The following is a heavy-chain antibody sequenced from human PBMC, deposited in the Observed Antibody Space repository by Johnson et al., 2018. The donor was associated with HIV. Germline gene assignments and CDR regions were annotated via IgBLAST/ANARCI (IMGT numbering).Heavy chain of an antibody. Sequence: QVQLVESGGGVVQPGRSLRLSCAATGFTFNSYAMHWVRQAPGMGLEWVAVISHDGSNKYYADSVKGRFTISRDNSKNTLYLQMNSLRAEDTAVYYCARDQGNYYDSSGKPKRAFDIWGQGTMVTVSS. D-gene: IGHD3-22*01. J-gene: IGHJ3*02. CDR3: ARDQGNYYDSSGKPKRAFDI. V-gene: IGHV3-30-3*01. CDR1: GFTFNSYA. CDR2: ISHDGSNK.